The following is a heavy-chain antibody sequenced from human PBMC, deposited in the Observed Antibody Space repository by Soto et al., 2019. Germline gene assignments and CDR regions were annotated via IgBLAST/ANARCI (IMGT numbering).Heavy chain of an antibody. CDR2: ISYDGSNK. J-gene: IGHJ4*02. Sequence: GGSLRLSCAASGFTFSSYGMHWVRQAPGKGPEWVAVISYDGSNKYYADSVKGRFTISRDNSKNTLYLQMNSLRAEDTAVYYCAKDQYSSSSGLDYWGQGTLVTVSS. CDR3: AKDQYSSSSGLDY. V-gene: IGHV3-30*18. D-gene: IGHD6-6*01. CDR1: GFTFSSYG.